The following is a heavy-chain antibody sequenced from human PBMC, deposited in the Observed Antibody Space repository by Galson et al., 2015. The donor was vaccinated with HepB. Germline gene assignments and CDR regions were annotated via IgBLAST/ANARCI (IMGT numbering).Heavy chain of an antibody. V-gene: IGHV6-1*01. CDR3: ARGFRNAFDI. J-gene: IGHJ3*02. Sequence: CAISGDSVSSSGVGWDWIRQSPSRGLEWLGATYYRSTWHYDYAVSVKGRISLIPDTANNQFSLQLHPVTPEDTAVYYCARGFRNAFDIWGQGTVVTVSS. CDR1: GDSVSSSGVG. CDR2: TYYRSTWHY.